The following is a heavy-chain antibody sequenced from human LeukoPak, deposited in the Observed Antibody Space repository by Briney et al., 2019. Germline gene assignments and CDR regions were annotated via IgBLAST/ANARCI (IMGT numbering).Heavy chain of an antibody. CDR3: ARDPVGSNWFDP. CDR2: IYYSGST. D-gene: IGHD3-10*01. V-gene: IGHV4-59*01. Sequence: SQTLSLTRTVSGDSISTYYWSSIRQPPGKGLESIGYIYYSGSTNYNPSLKSRVTISVDTSKNQFSLKLSSVTAADAAVYYCARDPVGSNWFDPWGQGTLVTVSS. CDR1: GDSISTYY. J-gene: IGHJ5*02.